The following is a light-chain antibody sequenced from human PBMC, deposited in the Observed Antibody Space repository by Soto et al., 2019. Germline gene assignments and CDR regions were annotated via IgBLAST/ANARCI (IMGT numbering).Light chain of an antibody. V-gene: IGKV3-15*01. CDR1: QSVSSK. J-gene: IGKJ1*01. CDR2: GAS. Sequence: EMVLTQSPGTLSVSPGERATLSCRASQSVSSKLAWYQQKPGQAPRLLFYGASTGATGIPARFSGSGSETEFTLSICSLLSEDFAVYYCQQYNNWPGTFGQGTKVDIK. CDR3: QQYNNWPGT.